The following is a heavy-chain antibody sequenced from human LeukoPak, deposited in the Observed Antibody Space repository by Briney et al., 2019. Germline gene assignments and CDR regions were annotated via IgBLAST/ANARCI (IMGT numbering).Heavy chain of an antibody. CDR3: ARHGAYYDFMYYFDY. D-gene: IGHD3-3*01. CDR2: IYYSGRT. Sequence: SETLSLTCTVSGGSISSYYWSWIRQPPGKGLEWIGYIYYSGRTNYNPSLKSRVTISVDTSKHQFSLKLSSVTAADTAVYYCARHGAYYDFMYYFDYWGQGTLVTVSS. CDR1: GGSISSYY. J-gene: IGHJ4*02. V-gene: IGHV4-59*08.